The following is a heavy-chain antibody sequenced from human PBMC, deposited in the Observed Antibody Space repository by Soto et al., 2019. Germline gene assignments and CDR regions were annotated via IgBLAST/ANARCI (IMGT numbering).Heavy chain of an antibody. CDR2: IIPIFGTA. Sequence: QVQLVQSGAEVKKPGSSVTVSCKASGGTFSSYTISWVRQAPGQGLEWMGGIIPIFGTANYAQKFQGRVTITADESRSTGYMELSSLRSEGTAVYYCARGNHRWLQLWYFDLWGRGTLVTVSS. J-gene: IGHJ2*01. CDR3: ARGNHRWLQLWYFDL. CDR1: GGTFSSYT. D-gene: IGHD5-12*01. V-gene: IGHV1-69*12.